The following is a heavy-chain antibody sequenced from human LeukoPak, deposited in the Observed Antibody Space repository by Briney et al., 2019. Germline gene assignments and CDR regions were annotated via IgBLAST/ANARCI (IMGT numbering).Heavy chain of an antibody. CDR2: IKQDGSEK. D-gene: IGHD6-19*01. Sequence: GGSLRLSCEASEFTFTTYWMSWVRQAPGKGLEWVANIKQDGSEKYYVDSVKGRFTISRDNAKNSLYLQMNSLRAEDTAVYYCAGGRYSSGWYADYWGQGTLVTVSS. CDR1: EFTFTTYW. CDR3: AGGRYSSGWYADY. J-gene: IGHJ4*02. V-gene: IGHV3-7*01.